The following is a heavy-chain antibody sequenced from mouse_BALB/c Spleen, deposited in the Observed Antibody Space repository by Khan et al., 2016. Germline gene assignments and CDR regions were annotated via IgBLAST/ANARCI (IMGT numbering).Heavy chain of an antibody. CDR2: INTETGEP. V-gene: IGHV9-2-1*01. D-gene: IGHD1-1*01. CDR3: ARGGPITTRFAY. CDR1: GYTFTDYS. J-gene: IGHJ3*01. Sequence: QVQLKQSGPELKKPGETVTISCKATGYTFTDYSMHWVKQAPGKGLKWMGWINTETGEPTYADDFKGRFAFSLETSASTAYLQINNLKNEDTATYFSARGGPITTRFAYWGQGTLVTVSA.